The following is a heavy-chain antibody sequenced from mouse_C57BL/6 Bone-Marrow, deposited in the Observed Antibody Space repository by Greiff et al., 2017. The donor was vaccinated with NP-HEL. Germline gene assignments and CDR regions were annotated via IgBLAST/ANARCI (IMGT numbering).Heavy chain of an antibody. CDR1: GFSLTSYG. D-gene: IGHD1-1*01. V-gene: IGHV2-2*01. CDR2: IWSGGST. CDR3: ARGGGSSYPYAMDY. J-gene: IGHJ4*01. Sequence: VQLQQSGPGLVQPSQRLSITCTVSGFSLTSYGVHWVRQSPGKGLEWLGVIWSGGSTDYNAAFISRLSISKDNSKSQVFFKMNSLQADDTAIYYCARGGGSSYPYAMDYWGQGTSVTVSS.